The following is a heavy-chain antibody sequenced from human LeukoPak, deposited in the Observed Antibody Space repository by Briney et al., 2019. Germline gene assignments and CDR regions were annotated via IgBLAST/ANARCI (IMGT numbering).Heavy chain of an antibody. Sequence: ASVKVSCKASGNTFTSYAIHWVRQAPGQGLEWMGWINAGNGDTKYSQRFQGRVTITRDTSASVAYMELSSLRSEDTAVYYCARDKWELLSRGTFDYWGQGTLVTVSS. CDR3: ARDKWELLSRGTFDY. D-gene: IGHD1-26*01. J-gene: IGHJ4*02. V-gene: IGHV1-3*01. CDR1: GNTFTSYA. CDR2: INAGNGDT.